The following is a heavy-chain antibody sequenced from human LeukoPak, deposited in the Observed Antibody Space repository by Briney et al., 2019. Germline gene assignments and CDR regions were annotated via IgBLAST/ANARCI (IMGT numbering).Heavy chain of an antibody. CDR3: AMAAAGTGY. V-gene: IGHV4-34*01. CDR2: INHSGST. CDR1: GGSFSGYY. J-gene: IGHJ4*02. Sequence: PETLSLTCAVYGGSFSGYYWSWIRQPPGKGLEWIGEINHSGSTNYNPSLKSRVTISVDTSKNQFSLKLSSVTAADTAVYYCAMAAAGTGYWGQGTLVTVSS. D-gene: IGHD6-13*01.